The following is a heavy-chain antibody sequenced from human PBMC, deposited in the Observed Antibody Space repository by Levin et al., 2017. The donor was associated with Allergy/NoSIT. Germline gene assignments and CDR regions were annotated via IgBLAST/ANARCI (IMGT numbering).Heavy chain of an antibody. Sequence: GGSLRLSCAASGFTFSSYWMSWVRQAPGKGLEWVANIKQDGSEKYYVDSVKGRFTISRDNAKNSLDLQMNSLRAEDTAVYYCAREAWRQWLVPFYDYWGQGTLVTVSS. CDR1: GFTFSSYW. CDR3: AREAWRQWLVPFYDY. CDR2: IKQDGSEK. V-gene: IGHV3-7*01. J-gene: IGHJ4*02. D-gene: IGHD6-19*01.